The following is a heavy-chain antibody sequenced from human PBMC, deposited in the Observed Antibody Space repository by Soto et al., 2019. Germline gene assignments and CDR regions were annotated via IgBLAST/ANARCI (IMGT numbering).Heavy chain of an antibody. CDR3: ARGMRYSSGWAPFDY. Sequence: GESLKISCQGSTYSFSKHWIAWVRQMPGKGLEWMGIIYPGDSDTRYSPSFQGQVIISADKSISTAYLQWSSQKASDTAMYYCARGMRYSSGWAPFDYWGQGTLVTVSS. CDR1: TYSFSKHW. J-gene: IGHJ4*02. D-gene: IGHD6-19*01. CDR2: IYPGDSDT. V-gene: IGHV5-51*01.